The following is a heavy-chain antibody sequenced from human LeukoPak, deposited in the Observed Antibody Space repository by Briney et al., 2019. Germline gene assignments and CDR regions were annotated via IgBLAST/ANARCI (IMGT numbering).Heavy chain of an antibody. CDR1: GGSISSGDYY. Sequence: SETLSLTCTVPGGSISSGDYYWSWVRQPRGEGVEWIAYMYYSGSTYYTPSLKSQVTMSADTSKNQLSLKLSSVTAADTAVYYCARPYYYDSRIDPWGQGILVTVSS. D-gene: IGHD3-22*01. CDR3: ARPYYYDSRIDP. V-gene: IGHV4-30-4*01. CDR2: MYYSGST. J-gene: IGHJ5*02.